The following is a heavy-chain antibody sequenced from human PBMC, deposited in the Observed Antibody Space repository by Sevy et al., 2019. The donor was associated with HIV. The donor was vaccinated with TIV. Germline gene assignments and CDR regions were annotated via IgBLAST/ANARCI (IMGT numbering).Heavy chain of an antibody. CDR3: VKDPHYDFFDY. CDR1: GFNFSPYG. J-gene: IGHJ4*02. V-gene: IGHV3-30*02. Sequence: GGSLRLSCAASGFNFSPYGMHWVRQAPGKGLEWMSFIGYDGNKIFYADSVRGRFTVSRDNSKNTLYLQMNSLSTEDTAVYYCVKDPHYDFFDYWGQGILVTVSS. CDR2: IGYDGNKI. D-gene: IGHD3-10*01.